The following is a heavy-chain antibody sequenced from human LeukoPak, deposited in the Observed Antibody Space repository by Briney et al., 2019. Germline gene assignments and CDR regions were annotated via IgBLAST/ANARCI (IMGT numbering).Heavy chain of an antibody. D-gene: IGHD6-19*01. CDR1: GYTFTSYD. Sequence: ASVKVSCKASGYTFTSYDINWVRQATGQGLEWMGWMNPNSGNTGYAQKFQGRVTITRNPSISTAYMELSSLRSEDTAVYYCARDRAGTVNNFDYWGQGTLVTVSS. CDR3: ARDRAGTVNNFDY. J-gene: IGHJ4*02. CDR2: MNPNSGNT. V-gene: IGHV1-8*03.